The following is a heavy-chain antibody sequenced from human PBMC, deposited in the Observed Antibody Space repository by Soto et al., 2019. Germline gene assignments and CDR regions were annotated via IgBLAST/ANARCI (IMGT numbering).Heavy chain of an antibody. Sequence: RLSCAASGFTFSSYSMNWVRQAPGKGLEWVSSISSSSGYIYYADSVKGRFTISRDNAKNSLYLQMNSLRAEDTAVYYCARDWGSGYTLAFDIWGQGTMVTVSS. CDR1: GFTFSSYS. J-gene: IGHJ3*02. CDR2: ISSSSGYI. D-gene: IGHD3-22*01. CDR3: ARDWGSGYTLAFDI. V-gene: IGHV3-21*01.